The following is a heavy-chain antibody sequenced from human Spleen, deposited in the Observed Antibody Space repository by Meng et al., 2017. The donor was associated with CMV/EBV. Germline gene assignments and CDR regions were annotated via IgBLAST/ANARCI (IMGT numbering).Heavy chain of an antibody. CDR3: ANLYWEGYCIGGSCPDY. CDR1: GFTFSSYA. V-gene: IGHV3-30*02. J-gene: IGHJ4*02. CDR2: IRYDGSNK. D-gene: IGHD2-15*01. Sequence: GGSLRLSCAASGFTFSSYAMHWVRQAPGKGLEWVAFIRYDGSNKYYADSVKGRFTISRDNSKNTLYLQMNSLRAEDTAVYYCANLYWEGYCIGGSCPDYWGQGTLVTAPQ.